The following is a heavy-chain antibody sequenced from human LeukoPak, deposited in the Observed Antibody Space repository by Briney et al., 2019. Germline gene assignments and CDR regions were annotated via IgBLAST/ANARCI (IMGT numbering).Heavy chain of an antibody. D-gene: IGHD2-21*01. CDR1: GFSVSSNY. CDR2: IYSAGDT. J-gene: IGHJ4*02. Sequence: GGALRLSCAAPGFSVSSNYMSWVRQAPGGGLEWVSLIYSAGDTFYSDSVKGRFTISRDSSKNTLYLQMNSLRTEDTAIYYCARDSNSFPNYFDFWGQGTLVTVSS. CDR3: ARDSNSFPNYFDF. V-gene: IGHV3-53*01.